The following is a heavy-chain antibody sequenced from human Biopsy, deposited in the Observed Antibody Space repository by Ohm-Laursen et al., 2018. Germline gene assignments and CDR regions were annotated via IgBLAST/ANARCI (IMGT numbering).Heavy chain of an antibody. D-gene: IGHD3-3*01. CDR3: ARLGNFWNAEDGLDL. V-gene: IGHV4-59*08. Sequence: SETLSLTCTVSDDSIRNFYWTWIRQPPGQGLEWIGHASCSGHTNYNPSLKSRVTISVDTSKNHFSLNLRSVTAADTAVYSCARLGNFWNAEDGLDLWGLGTMVTVSS. CDR2: ASCSGHT. J-gene: IGHJ3*01. CDR1: DDSIRNFY.